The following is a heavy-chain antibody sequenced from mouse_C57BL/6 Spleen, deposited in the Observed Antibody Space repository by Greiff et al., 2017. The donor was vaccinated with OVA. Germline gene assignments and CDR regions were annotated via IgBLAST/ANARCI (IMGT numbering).Heavy chain of an antibody. CDR1: GFSLTTFGMG. J-gene: IGHJ1*03. CDR2: TWWDDDK. Sequence: LKESGPGLLQPSQTLSLTCSFSGFSLTTFGMGVGWLRQPSGKGLEWLALTWWDDDKYYNPALKRRLTISTATSNTQVFLLIANVDTADTATYYCARKRVGGSSPSGYFDVWGTGTTVTVSA. CDR3: ARKRVGGSSPSGYFDV. V-gene: IGHV8-8*01. D-gene: IGHD1-1*01.